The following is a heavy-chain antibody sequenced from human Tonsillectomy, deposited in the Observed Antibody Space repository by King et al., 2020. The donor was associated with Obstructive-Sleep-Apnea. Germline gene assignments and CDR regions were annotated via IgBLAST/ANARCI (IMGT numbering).Heavy chain of an antibody. J-gene: IGHJ4*02. CDR3: AGDSQYCSGGSCYPYYFDY. CDR1: GFTFRSYS. D-gene: IGHD2-15*01. CDR2: ISSSGSHI. Sequence: VQLVESGGGLVKWGGSLRLSCAASGFTFRSYSMNWVRQAPGKGLEWVSYISSSGSHIHYADSVKGRFPISRDNAKNSLYLQMNSLRAEDTAVYCFAGDSQYCSGGSCYPYYFDYWGQGTLVTVSS. V-gene: IGHV3-21*01.